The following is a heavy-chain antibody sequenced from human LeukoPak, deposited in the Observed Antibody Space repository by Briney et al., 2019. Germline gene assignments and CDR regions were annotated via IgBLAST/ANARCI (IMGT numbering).Heavy chain of an antibody. CDR2: IYYSGST. V-gene: IGHV4-59*01. CDR1: GGSISSYY. Sequence: PSETLSLTCTVSGGSISSYYWSWIRQPPGKGLEWIGYIYYSGSTNYNPSLKSRVTISVDTSKNQFSLELSSVTAADTAVYYCGRAGRGYDVIDIWGQGTMVTVSS. D-gene: IGHD3-10*01. CDR3: GRAGRGYDVIDI. J-gene: IGHJ3*02.